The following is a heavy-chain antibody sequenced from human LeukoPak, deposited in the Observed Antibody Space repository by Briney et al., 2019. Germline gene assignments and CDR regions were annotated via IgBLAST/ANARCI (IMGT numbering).Heavy chain of an antibody. Sequence: GSLRLSCAASGFTVSSNYMSWVRQPPGKGLEWIGSIYYSGCTYYNPSLKSRVTISVDTSKNQFSLKLSSVTAADTAVYYCARHVVYGSGTYSFDFWGQGTLVTVSS. CDR2: IYYSGCT. CDR3: ARHVVYGSGTYSFDF. D-gene: IGHD3-10*01. J-gene: IGHJ4*02. CDR1: GFTVSSNY. V-gene: IGHV4-39*01.